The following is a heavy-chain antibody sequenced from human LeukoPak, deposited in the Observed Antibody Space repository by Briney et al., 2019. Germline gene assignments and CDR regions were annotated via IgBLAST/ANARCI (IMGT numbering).Heavy chain of an antibody. Sequence: SETLSLTCTVSGASLSGYYWAWIRQSPGKGLEYIGYVHLSGSTRYNPSLASRVTLSTDTSKNQFSLKLSSVTAADTAIYYCARLGFGDLLSHYYYYMDVWGKGTTVTVSS. V-gene: IGHV4-59*01. CDR2: VHLSGST. CDR1: GASLSGYY. D-gene: IGHD3-10*01. CDR3: ARLGFGDLLSHYYYYMDV. J-gene: IGHJ6*03.